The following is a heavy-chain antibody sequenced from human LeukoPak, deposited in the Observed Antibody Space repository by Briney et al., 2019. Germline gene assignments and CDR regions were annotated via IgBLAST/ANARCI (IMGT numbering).Heavy chain of an antibody. J-gene: IGHJ4*02. D-gene: IGHD4-11*01. CDR1: GYSISSGYY. V-gene: IGHV4-38-2*02. CDR3: TGQDLQRDDY. Sequence: SETLSLTCTVSGYSISSGYYWGWIRQPPGKGLEWIGGIYHSGSTYYNPSLKSRVTISVDTSKNQFSLKLSSVTAADTAVYYCTGQDLQRDDYWGQGTLVTVSS. CDR2: IYHSGST.